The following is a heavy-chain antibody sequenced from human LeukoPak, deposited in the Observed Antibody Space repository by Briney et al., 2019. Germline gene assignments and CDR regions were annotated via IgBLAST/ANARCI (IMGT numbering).Heavy chain of an antibody. CDR1: GYTFTSYY. V-gene: IGHV1-2*02. CDR2: INPNSGGT. Sequence: GASVKVSCKASGYTFTSYYMHWVRQAPGQGLEWMGWINPNSGGTNYAQKFQGRVTMTRDTSISTAYMELSRLRSDDTAVYYCARVSVATIYYYYMDVWGKGTTVTVSS. J-gene: IGHJ6*03. D-gene: IGHD5-12*01. CDR3: ARVSVATIYYYYMDV.